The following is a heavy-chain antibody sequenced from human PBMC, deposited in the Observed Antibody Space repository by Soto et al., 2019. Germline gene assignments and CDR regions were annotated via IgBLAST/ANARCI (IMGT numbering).Heavy chain of an antibody. D-gene: IGHD3-10*01. CDR2: ISSTSNNI. J-gene: IGHJ4*02. Sequence: GVSLILACASSVFTFVTYIINWVRQAPGKGLEWVSSISSTSNNIYYADSLKGLFTISRYNAKNSLYLQMNSLRAEDTAVYYCAHQPTPELGYWGQGPLVTVSS. CDR1: VFTFVTYI. CDR3: AHQPTPELGY. V-gene: IGHV3-21*01.